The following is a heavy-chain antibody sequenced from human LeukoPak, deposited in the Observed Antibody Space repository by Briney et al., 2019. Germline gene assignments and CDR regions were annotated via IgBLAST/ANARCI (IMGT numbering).Heavy chain of an antibody. V-gene: IGHV1-2*02. CDR2: INPNSGGT. Sequence: ASVKVSCKASGYTFTGYYMHWVRQAPGQRLEWMGWINPNSGGTNYAQKFQGRVTMTRDTSISTAYMELSRLRSDDTAVYYCARTRAAAGPGWFDPWGQGTLVTVSS. CDR1: GYTFTGYY. J-gene: IGHJ5*02. D-gene: IGHD6-13*01. CDR3: ARTRAAAGPGWFDP.